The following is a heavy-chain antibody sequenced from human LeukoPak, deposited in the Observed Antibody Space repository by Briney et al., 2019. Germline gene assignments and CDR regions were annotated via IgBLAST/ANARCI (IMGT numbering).Heavy chain of an antibody. CDR2: INWNNGSI. J-gene: IGHJ4*02. V-gene: IGHV3-9*01. CDR3: AKDRGTSGWYVIDY. D-gene: IGHD6-19*01. Sequence: GRSLRLSCAASGFTFDNYAMHWVRHAPGKGLEWGSGINWNNGSIDYADSVKGRFTISRDNAKNSLYLQMNSLRAEDTALYYCAKDRGTSGWYVIDYWGQGTLVTVSS. CDR1: GFTFDNYA.